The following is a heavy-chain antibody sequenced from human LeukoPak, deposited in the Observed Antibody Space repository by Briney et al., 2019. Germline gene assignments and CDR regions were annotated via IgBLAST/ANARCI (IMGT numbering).Heavy chain of an antibody. Sequence: SETLSLTCTVSGGSISSHYWSWLRQPPGKGLEWIGYISTTGSTNYNPSHRSRITVSLDMSRNQFSLKLSSVTAADTAVYYCATIVVRGSQSWFDPWGQGTLVTVSS. V-gene: IGHV4-59*11. D-gene: IGHD3-10*01. CDR3: ATIVVRGSQSWFDP. CDR2: ISTTGST. J-gene: IGHJ5*02. CDR1: GGSISSHY.